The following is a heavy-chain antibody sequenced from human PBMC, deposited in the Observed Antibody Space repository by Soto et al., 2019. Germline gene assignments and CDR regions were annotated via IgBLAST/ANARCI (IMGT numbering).Heavy chain of an antibody. CDR1: GGSISSGGYY. CDR3: ARSHGDNWGSPDYFDY. CDR2: IYYNGDT. D-gene: IGHD7-27*01. V-gene: IGHV4-31*03. Sequence: PSETLSLTCTVSGGSISSGGYYWSWIRQHPGKGLEWIGYIYYNGDTYYNPSLKSRVSISIDTSKNQFSLRLTSVTAADTAVYYCARSHGDNWGSPDYFDYWGQGTLVTVSS. J-gene: IGHJ4*02.